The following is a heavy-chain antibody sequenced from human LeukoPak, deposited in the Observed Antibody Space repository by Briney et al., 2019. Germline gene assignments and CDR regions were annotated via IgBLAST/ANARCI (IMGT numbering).Heavy chain of an antibody. Sequence: ASVKVSCMASGGTFISYAISWVRQAPGKGREWMGWMSPDSGNTGYAQKFQGRVTMSRNTSISTAYMELSSLKSEDTAVYYCARAPARRSGSPQGYYYYMDVWGKGTTVTVS. V-gene: IGHV1-8*02. J-gene: IGHJ6*03. D-gene: IGHD3-10*01. CDR2: MSPDSGNT. CDR3: ARAPARRSGSPQGYYYYMDV. CDR1: GGTFISYA.